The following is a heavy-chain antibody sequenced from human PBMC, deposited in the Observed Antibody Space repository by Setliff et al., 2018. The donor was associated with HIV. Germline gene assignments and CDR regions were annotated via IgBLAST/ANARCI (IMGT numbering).Heavy chain of an antibody. V-gene: IGHV3-23*01. CDR1: GFTFNTYA. CDR3: ARFRRSGYNYVEGTALAY. Sequence: PGGSLRLSCAASGFTFNTYAVTWVRQAPGKGLEWVSVISADGLTTFYADSVKGRFTISRDNAKNSLYLQVNSLRAEDTAVYYCARFRRSGYNYVEGTALAYWGQGTLVTVSS. CDR2: ISADGLTT. J-gene: IGHJ4*02. D-gene: IGHD3-22*01.